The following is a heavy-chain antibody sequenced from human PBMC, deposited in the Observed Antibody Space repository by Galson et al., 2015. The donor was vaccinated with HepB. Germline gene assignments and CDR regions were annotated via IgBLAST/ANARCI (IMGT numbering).Heavy chain of an antibody. J-gene: IGHJ5*02. D-gene: IGHD6-13*01. V-gene: IGHV4-61*08. CDR3: ARDSSSSWGLFDP. CDR1: GFSFRTSGMC. Sequence: LVKPTQTLTLTCTFSGFSFRTSGMCVSWIRQPPGKGLEWIGHVYYSGSTNYNPSLKSRVTISVDTSKNQFSLNVRSVTAADTALYYCARDSSSSWGLFDPWGQGTLVTVSS. CDR2: VYYSGST.